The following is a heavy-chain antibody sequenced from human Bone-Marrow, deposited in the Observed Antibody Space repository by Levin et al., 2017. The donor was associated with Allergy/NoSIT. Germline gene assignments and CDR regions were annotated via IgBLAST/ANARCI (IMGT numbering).Heavy chain of an antibody. CDR1: GGSMNTYY. D-gene: IGHD6-19*01. CDR2: IYSKGST. J-gene: IGHJ2*01. CDR3: ARGGGTSGWYGWYFDL. Sequence: SETLSLTCTVSGGSMNTYYWSWIRQPPGKGLEWIGYIYSKGSTNYNPSIKGRVTMSVDTSKSQFSLKLTSMTAADTAVYYCARGGGTSGWYGWYFDLWGRGTLVTVSS. V-gene: IGHV4-59*12.